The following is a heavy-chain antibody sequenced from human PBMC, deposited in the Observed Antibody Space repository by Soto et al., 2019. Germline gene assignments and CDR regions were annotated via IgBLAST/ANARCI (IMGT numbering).Heavy chain of an antibody. CDR3: AREYSFGRFDY. V-gene: IGHV4-31*03. J-gene: IGHJ4*02. CDR2: IYYRGST. D-gene: IGHD5-18*01. Sequence: QVQLQESGPGLVKSSQTLSLTCTVSGGSINSGGYYWSWIRQHPGKGLEWIGYIYYRGSTYYNPSLKSRVTISVDTSKNQFSLKLTSVSAADTAVYYCAREYSFGRFDYWGQGTLVTVSS. CDR1: GGSINSGGYY.